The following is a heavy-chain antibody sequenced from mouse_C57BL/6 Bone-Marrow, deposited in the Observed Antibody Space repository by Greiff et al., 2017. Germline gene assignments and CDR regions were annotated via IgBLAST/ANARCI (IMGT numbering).Heavy chain of an antibody. V-gene: IGHV5-9-1*02. CDR3: TRDGGSLWYFDV. CDR2: ISSGGDYI. J-gene: IGHJ1*03. CDR1: GFTFSSYA. D-gene: IGHD1-1*02. Sequence: EVMLVESGAGLVKPGGSLKLSCAASGFTFSSYAMSWVRQTPEKRLEWVAYISSGGDYINYEDTVKGRFTISRDKSRNTLYLQMSSLKSEDTAMYYCTRDGGSLWYFDVWGTGTTVTVSS.